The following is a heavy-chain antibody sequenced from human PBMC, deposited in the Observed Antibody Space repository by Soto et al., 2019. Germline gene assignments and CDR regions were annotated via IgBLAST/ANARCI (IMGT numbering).Heavy chain of an antibody. CDR2: ISGSGGST. J-gene: IGHJ6*02. CDR1: GFTFSSYA. Sequence: EVQLLESGGGLVQPGGSLRLSCAASGFTFSSYAMSWVRQAPGKGLEWVSSISGSGGSTYYADSVKGRFTISRDNSKNTLYLQMDRLRAEDTAVYYCWKVAHNHYDFLTCTYFHYGFDVWGQGTTVTVSS. CDR3: WKVAHNHYDFLTCTYFHYGFDV. D-gene: IGHD3-9*01. V-gene: IGHV3-23*01.